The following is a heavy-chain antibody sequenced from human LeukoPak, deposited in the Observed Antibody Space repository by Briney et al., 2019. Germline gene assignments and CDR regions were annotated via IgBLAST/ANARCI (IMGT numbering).Heavy chain of an antibody. CDR3: ARVTGVRNLYYDSRRGWFDP. J-gene: IGHJ5*02. D-gene: IGHD3-22*01. CDR1: GYTFTGYY. V-gene: IGHV1-2*02. Sequence: ASVKVSCKASGYTFTGYYMHWVRQAPGQGLEWMGWINPNSGGTNYAQKFQGRVTMTRDTSISTAYMELSRLRSDDTAVYYRARVTGVRNLYYDSRRGWFDPWGQGTLVTVSS. CDR2: INPNSGGT.